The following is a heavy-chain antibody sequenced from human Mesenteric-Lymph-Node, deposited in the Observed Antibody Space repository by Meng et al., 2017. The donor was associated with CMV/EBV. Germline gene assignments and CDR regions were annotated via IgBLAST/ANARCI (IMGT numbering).Heavy chain of an antibody. CDR3: AKPGVGAATRGLTSFDC. CDR2: IRSDGTNN. V-gene: IGHV3-30*02. D-gene: IGHD2-15*01. J-gene: IGHJ4*02. CDR1: GFTFSSYG. Sequence: GGSLRLSCAASGFTFSSYGMHWVRQAPGKGLEWVAFIRSDGTNNYYADSVKGRFTISRDNSKTTVYLQMNSLRPEDTAVYYCAKPGVGAATRGLTSFDCWGQGTLVTVSS.